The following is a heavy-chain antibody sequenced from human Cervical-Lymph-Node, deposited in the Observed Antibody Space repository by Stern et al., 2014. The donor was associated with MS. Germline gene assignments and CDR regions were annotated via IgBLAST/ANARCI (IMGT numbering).Heavy chain of an antibody. CDR1: GFTFSSYS. CDR3: ARGRGGNYRYYFDY. J-gene: IGHJ4*02. CDR2: IRRCGSYI. D-gene: IGHD4-23*01. Sequence: EVQLVESGGGLVKPGGSLRLSWAASGFTFSSYSMNWVRQAPGKCLEWVASIRRCGSYIYLADSLKGRFTISRDNAKNSLYLQMNSLRAEDTAVYYCARGRGGNYRYYFDYWGKGTLVTVSS. V-gene: IGHV3-21*01.